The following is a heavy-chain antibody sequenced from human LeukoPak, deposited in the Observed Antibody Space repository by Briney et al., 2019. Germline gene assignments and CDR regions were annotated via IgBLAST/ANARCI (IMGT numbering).Heavy chain of an antibody. J-gene: IGHJ5*02. V-gene: IGHV1-8*01. D-gene: IGHD6-19*01. CDR1: GYTFTSYD. CDR3: ARARNGSSGWYRTNWFDP. Sequence: GASVKVSCKASGYTFTSYDINWVRQATGQGLEWMGWMNPNSGNTGYAQKFQGRVTMTRNTSISTAYMELSSLRSEDTAVYHCARARNGSSGWYRTNWFDPWGQGTLVTVSS. CDR2: MNPNSGNT.